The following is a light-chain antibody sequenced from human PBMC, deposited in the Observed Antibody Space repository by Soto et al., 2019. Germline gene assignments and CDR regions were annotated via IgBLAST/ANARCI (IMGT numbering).Light chain of an antibody. CDR1: QNVGNN. Sequence: EIVMTQSPATLSVSPEEGATLSCRASQNVGNNLVWYQQKPGQAPRLLIYGASTRAAGIPDRFSGSGSGTEFTLTISGLQSDDFAVYYCQQFNNWPPWTFGQGTKVDIK. J-gene: IGKJ1*01. V-gene: IGKV3-15*01. CDR2: GAS. CDR3: QQFNNWPPWT.